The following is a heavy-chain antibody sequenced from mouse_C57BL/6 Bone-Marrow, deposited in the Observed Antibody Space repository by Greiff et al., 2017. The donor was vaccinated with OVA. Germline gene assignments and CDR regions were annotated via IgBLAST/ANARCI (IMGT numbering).Heavy chain of an antibody. CDR3: ARHDGPYWYFDV. CDR2: IYPGDGDT. J-gene: IGHJ1*03. D-gene: IGHD2-3*01. Sequence: QVQLQQSGPELVKPGASVKISCKASVYAFSSSWMNWVKQRPGKGLEWIGRIYPGDGDTNYNGKFKGKATLTADKSSSTAYMQLSSLTSEDSAVYFCARHDGPYWYFDVWGTGTTVTVSS. V-gene: IGHV1-82*01. CDR1: VYAFSSSW.